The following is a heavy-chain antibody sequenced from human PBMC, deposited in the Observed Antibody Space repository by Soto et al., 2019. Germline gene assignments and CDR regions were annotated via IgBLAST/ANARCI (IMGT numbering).Heavy chain of an antibody. CDR2: IYYSGST. V-gene: IGHV4-59*08. D-gene: IGHD1-26*01. CDR1: GGSISSYY. J-gene: IGHJ1*01. Sequence: SETLSLTCTVSGGSISSYYWSWIRQPPGKGLEWIGYIYYSGSTNYNPSLKSRVTISVDTSKNQFSLKLSSVTAADTAVYYCARLHVGFFAEYFQHWGQGTLVTVSS. CDR3: ARLHVGFFAEYFQH.